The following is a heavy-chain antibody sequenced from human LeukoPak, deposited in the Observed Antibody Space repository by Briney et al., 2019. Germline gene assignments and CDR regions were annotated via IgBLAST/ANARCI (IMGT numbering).Heavy chain of an antibody. V-gene: IGHV3-20*04. Sequence: GGSLRLSCAASGFTFDDYGMSWVRQAPGKGLEWVSGINWNGGSTGYADSVKGRFTISRDNAKNSLYLQMNSLRAEDTALYYCARDRAETEVRGGGAGSSWYLNYYYYYMDVWGKGTTVTVSS. CDR1: GFTFDDYG. D-gene: IGHD6-13*01. CDR3: ARDRAETEVRGGGAGSSWYLNYYYYYMDV. J-gene: IGHJ6*03. CDR2: INWNGGST.